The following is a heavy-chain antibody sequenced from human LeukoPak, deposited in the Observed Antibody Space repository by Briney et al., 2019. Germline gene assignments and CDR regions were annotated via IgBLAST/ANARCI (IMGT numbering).Heavy chain of an antibody. CDR3: AKDCTPPPLWGDAFDI. Sequence: PGGSLRLSCAASGFTFSSYGMSWVRQAPGKGLEWVSAISGSGGSTYYADSVKGRFTISRDNSKNTLYLQMNSLRAEDTAVYYCAKDCTPPPLWGDAFDIWGQGTMVTVSS. D-gene: IGHD3-10*01. V-gene: IGHV3-23*01. CDR1: GFTFSSYG. J-gene: IGHJ3*02. CDR2: ISGSGGST.